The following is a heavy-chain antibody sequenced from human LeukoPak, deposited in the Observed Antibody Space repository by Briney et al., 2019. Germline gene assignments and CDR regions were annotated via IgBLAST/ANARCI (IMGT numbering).Heavy chain of an antibody. Sequence: PSETLSLTCTVSGASISTYYWSWVRQPPGKGLEWIGYIYYSGNTNYNPSLKSRVTISVDRSKNQFSLKLSSVTAADTAVYYCARMGPAAAGIVDWGQGTLVTVSS. CDR1: GASISTYY. CDR3: ARMGPAAAGIVD. V-gene: IGHV4-59*08. D-gene: IGHD6-13*01. CDR2: IYYSGNT. J-gene: IGHJ4*02.